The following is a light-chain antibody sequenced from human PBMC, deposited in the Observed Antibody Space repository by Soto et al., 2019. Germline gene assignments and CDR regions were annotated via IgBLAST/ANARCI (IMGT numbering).Light chain of an antibody. J-gene: IGLJ3*02. CDR2: KVS. Sequence: QSVLTQPASVSGSPGQSITIPCTGTSSDIGGYNFVSWYQQHPGRAPTLVIYKVSDRPSGVSSRFSASKSGNTASLTISGLQAEDESDYFCSSYSTTTSPQWVFGGGTKLTVL. CDR1: SSDIGGYNF. CDR3: SSYSTTTSPQWV. V-gene: IGLV2-14*01.